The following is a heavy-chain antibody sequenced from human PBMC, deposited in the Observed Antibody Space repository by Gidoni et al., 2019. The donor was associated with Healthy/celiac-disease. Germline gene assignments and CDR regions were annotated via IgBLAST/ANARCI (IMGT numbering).Heavy chain of an antibody. CDR3: ARGWGSDAFDI. CDR1: GFTFSSYA. CDR2: ISYDGSNK. D-gene: IGHD7-27*01. J-gene: IGHJ3*02. Sequence: QVQLVESGGGVVQPGRSLRLSCAASGFTFSSYAMHWVRQAPGKGLEWVAVISYDGSNKSYADSVKGRFTISRDNSKNTLYLQMNSLRAEDTAVYYCARGWGSDAFDIWGQGTMVTVSS. V-gene: IGHV3-30-3*01.